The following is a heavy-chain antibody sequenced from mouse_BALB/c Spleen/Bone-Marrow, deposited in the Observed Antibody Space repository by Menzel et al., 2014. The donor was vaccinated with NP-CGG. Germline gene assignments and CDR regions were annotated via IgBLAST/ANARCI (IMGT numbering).Heavy chain of an antibody. D-gene: IGHD1-1*02. Sequence: VKVVESGAELVRPGSSLKISCKASGYAFSSYWMNWVKQRPGQGLEWIGQIYPGDGDTNYNGKFKGKATLTADKSSSTAYMQLSSLTSEDSAVYFCARSTSTMDYWGQGTTLTVSS. V-gene: IGHV1-80*01. J-gene: IGHJ2*01. CDR1: GYAFSSYW. CDR2: IYPGDGDT. CDR3: ARSTSTMDY.